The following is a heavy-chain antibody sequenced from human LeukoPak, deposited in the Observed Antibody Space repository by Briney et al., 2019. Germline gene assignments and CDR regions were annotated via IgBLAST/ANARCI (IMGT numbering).Heavy chain of an antibody. V-gene: IGHV4-4*07. CDR2: IYISGST. Sequence: SETLSLTCTVSGGSISNYHWSWIRQPAGKGLEWIGRIYISGSTNYNPSLKSRVTMSVDTSKIQFSLKLSSVTAADTAVYYCARGPYYGSGSYDGYYFDYWGQGTLVTVSS. CDR1: GGSISNYH. D-gene: IGHD3-10*01. J-gene: IGHJ4*02. CDR3: ARGPYYGSGSYDGYYFDY.